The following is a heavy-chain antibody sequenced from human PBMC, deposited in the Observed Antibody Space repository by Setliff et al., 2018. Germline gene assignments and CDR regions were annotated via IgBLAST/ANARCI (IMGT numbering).Heavy chain of an antibody. D-gene: IGHD1-26*01. V-gene: IGHV4-59*01. CDR1: GDSIPDAS. J-gene: IGHJ6*03. Sequence: SETLSLTCTVSGDSIPDASIMAWIRQPPGKGLEFIGYVFYNGAAKYDPSLKSRVTISGDTSKNQVSLRLSSMTAADTAVYYCATRKSSGRLYYMDVWGKGTTVTVSS. CDR2: VFYNGAA. CDR3: ATRKSSGRLYYMDV.